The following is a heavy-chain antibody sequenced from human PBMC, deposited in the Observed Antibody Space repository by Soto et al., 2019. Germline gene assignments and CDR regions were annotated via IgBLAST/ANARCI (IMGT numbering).Heavy chain of an antibody. D-gene: IGHD1-1*01. J-gene: IGHJ6*02. Sequence: QVQLQESGPGLVKPSGTLSLTCAVSGGSITSNAWWSWVRQPPGKGLEWIGERYHSGSTNYNPSLQSRVAISVDESKNQFSLRLSSVTAADTAIYYCARGIFTTYHGMDVWGQGTTVTVSS. V-gene: IGHV4-4*02. CDR3: ARGIFTTYHGMDV. CDR1: GGSITSNAW. CDR2: RYHSGST.